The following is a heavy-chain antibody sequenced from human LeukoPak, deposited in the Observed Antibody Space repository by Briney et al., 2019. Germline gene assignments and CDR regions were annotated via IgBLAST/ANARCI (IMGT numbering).Heavy chain of an antibody. CDR2: ISAYNGNT. V-gene: IGHV1-18*01. CDR3: TRVVVAATRGWFDP. D-gene: IGHD2-15*01. CDR1: GYTFTSYG. J-gene: IGHJ5*02. Sequence: ASVKVSCKASGYTFTSYGISWVRQAPGQGLEWMGWISAYNGNTNYAQKLQGRVTMTTDTSTSTAYMELRSLRSDDTAVYYCTRVVVAATRGWFDPWGQGTLVTVSS.